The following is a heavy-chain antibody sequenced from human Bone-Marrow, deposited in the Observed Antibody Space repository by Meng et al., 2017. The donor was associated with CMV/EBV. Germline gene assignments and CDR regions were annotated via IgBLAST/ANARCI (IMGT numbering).Heavy chain of an antibody. V-gene: IGHV1-2*02. Sequence: VKQVQSGAEVKTPGPSVKVPCNSSGYTFTGYDMHWVRQAPGQGLEWMGWINPNSGGTNYAQKFQGRVTMTRDTSISTAYMELSRLRSDDTAVYYCARDKVASSGWYDYWGQGTLVTVSS. CDR3: ARDKVASSGWYDY. CDR1: GYTFTGYD. J-gene: IGHJ4*02. D-gene: IGHD6-19*01. CDR2: INPNSGGT.